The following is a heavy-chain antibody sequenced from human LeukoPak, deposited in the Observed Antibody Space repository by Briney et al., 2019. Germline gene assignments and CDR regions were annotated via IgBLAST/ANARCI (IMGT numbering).Heavy chain of an antibody. CDR3: AKRGVVIRVILVGFHKEAYYFDS. J-gene: IGHJ4*02. D-gene: IGHD3-22*01. CDR2: ISDSGGRT. Sequence: QPGGSLRLSCAGSGITLSNYGMSWVRQAPGKGLEWVAGISDSGGRTNYADSVKGRFTISRDNPKNTLYLQMNSLRAEDTVVYFCAKRGVVIRVILVGFHKEAYYFDSWGQGALVTVSS. V-gene: IGHV3-23*01. CDR1: GITLSNYG.